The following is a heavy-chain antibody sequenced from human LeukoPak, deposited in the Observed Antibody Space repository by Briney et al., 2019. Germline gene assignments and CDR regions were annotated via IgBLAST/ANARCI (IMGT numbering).Heavy chain of an antibody. CDR3: ARAMVRGVISFDY. CDR2: IYYSGST. J-gene: IGHJ4*02. V-gene: IGHV4-59*01. Sequence: SETLSLTCTVSGGSISGYYWSWIRQPPGKGLEWIAYIYYSGSTNYNPSLKSRVIISVDTSKNQFSLKLSSVTAADTAVYYCARAMVRGVISFDYWGQGTLVTVSS. CDR1: GGSISGYY. D-gene: IGHD3-10*01.